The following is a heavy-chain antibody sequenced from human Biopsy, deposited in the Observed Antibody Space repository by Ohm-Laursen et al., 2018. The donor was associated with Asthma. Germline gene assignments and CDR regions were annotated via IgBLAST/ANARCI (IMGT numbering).Heavy chain of an antibody. Sequence: SLRLSCSASGFTFGSYGLHWVRQAPGKGPEWVADIWFDGSNKHYADSVKGRFTISRDNSKNTLYLQMNSLRAEDTAVYYCARTFHFWSPYHAEHYQLWGQGTLVTVSS. V-gene: IGHV3-33*01. CDR3: ARTFHFWSPYHAEHYQL. CDR1: GFTFGSYG. CDR2: IWFDGSNK. J-gene: IGHJ1*01. D-gene: IGHD3-3*02.